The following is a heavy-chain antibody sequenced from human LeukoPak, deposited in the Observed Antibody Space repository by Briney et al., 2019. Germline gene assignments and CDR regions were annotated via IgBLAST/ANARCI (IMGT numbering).Heavy chain of an antibody. CDR1: GYILTSHY. D-gene: IGHD2-15*01. CDR2: INPSGGST. V-gene: IGHV1-46*01. Sequence: ASVKVSCTASGYILTSHYMHWVRQAPGQGLEWMGIINPSGGSTNYAQKLQGRVTMTTDTSTSTAYMELRSLRSDDTAVYYCARDSSPGFDYWGQGTLVTVSS. J-gene: IGHJ4*02. CDR3: ARDSSPGFDY.